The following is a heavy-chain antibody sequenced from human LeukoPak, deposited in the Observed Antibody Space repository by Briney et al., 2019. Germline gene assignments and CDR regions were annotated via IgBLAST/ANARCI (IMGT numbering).Heavy chain of an antibody. CDR1: GYTFTGYY. J-gene: IGHJ4*02. CDR2: ISAYNGNA. Sequence: VASVKVSCKASGYTFTGYYMHWVRQAPGQGLEWMGWISAYNGNANYAQKLQGRVTMTTDTSTSTAYMELRSLRSDDTAVYYCARVPWSTTARRPMDYWGQGTLVTVSS. V-gene: IGHV1-18*04. CDR3: ARVPWSTTARRPMDY. D-gene: IGHD1-1*01.